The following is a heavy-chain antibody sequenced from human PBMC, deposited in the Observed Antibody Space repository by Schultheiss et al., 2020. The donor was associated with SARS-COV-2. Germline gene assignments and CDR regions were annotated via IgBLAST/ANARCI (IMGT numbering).Heavy chain of an antibody. Sequence: SETLSLTCSVSGGSISSGGYYWSWIRQHPGKGLEWIGYIYYSGSTYYNPSLKSRVTISVDTSKNQFSLKLSSVTAADTAVYYCARINCSGGSCFSIYYYYGMDVWGQGTTVTVSS. CDR1: GGSISSGGYY. J-gene: IGHJ6*02. CDR3: ARINCSGGSCFSIYYYYGMDV. V-gene: IGHV4-31*03. D-gene: IGHD2-15*01. CDR2: IYYSGST.